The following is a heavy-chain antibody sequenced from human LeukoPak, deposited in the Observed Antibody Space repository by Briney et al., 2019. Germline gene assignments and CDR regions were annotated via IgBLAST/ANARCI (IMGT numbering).Heavy chain of an antibody. D-gene: IGHD2-2*02. CDR3: TRQYCSSTSCYINWFDP. Sequence: SGGSLRLSCTASGFTFGDYAMNWVRQAPGKGLEWVGFIRSKAYGGTREYAASVKGRFTISRDDSKSIAYLQMNSLKTEDTAVYYCTRQYCSSTSCYINWFDPWGQGTLVTLSS. V-gene: IGHV3-49*04. J-gene: IGHJ5*02. CDR2: IRSKAYGGTR. CDR1: GFTFGDYA.